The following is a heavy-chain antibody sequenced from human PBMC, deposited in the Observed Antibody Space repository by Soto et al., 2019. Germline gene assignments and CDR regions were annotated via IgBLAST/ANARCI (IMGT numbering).Heavy chain of an antibody. CDR2: INPNSGGT. CDR3: ARGGGIVVVTAPYDH. V-gene: IGHV1-2*06. Sequence: ASVKVSCKASGYIFTDYYMHWVRQAPGQELGWMGRINPNSGGTNYAQKFQGRVTMTRDTSISTAYTELSSLRSEDTAVCYCARGGGIVVVTAPYDHWGQGTLVTVSS. CDR1: GYIFTDYY. D-gene: IGHD2-21*02. J-gene: IGHJ4*02.